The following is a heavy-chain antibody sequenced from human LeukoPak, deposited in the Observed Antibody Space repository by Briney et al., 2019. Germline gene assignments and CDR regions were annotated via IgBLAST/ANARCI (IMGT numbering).Heavy chain of an antibody. Sequence: SETLSLTCTVSGYSISSGYYWGWIRQPAGKLLEWTGSIYHSGSTYYNPSLKSRVTISVDTSKNQFSLKLSYVTAADTAVYYCARAWEYYYDSSGYQGFDYWGQGTLVTVSS. J-gene: IGHJ4*02. CDR2: IYHSGST. D-gene: IGHD3-22*01. V-gene: IGHV4-38-2*02. CDR1: GYSISSGYY. CDR3: ARAWEYYYDSSGYQGFDY.